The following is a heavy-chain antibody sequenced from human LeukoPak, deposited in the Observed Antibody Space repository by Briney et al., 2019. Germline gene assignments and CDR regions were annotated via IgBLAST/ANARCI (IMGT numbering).Heavy chain of an antibody. CDR2: MNPNSGNT. J-gene: IGHJ6*02. CDR1: GYIFTSYD. CDR3: ARGPWVTSWYYYYGMDV. V-gene: IGHV1-8*01. Sequence: ASVKVSCKASGYIFTSYDINWVRQATGQGLEWMGWMNPNSGNTGYAQKFQGRVTMTRNTSISTAYMELSSLRSEDTAVYYCARGPWVTSWYYYYGMDVWGQGTTVTVSS. D-gene: IGHD4-17*01.